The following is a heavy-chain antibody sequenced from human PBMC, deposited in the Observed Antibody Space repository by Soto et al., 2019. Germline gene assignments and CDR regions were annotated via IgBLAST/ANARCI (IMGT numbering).Heavy chain of an antibody. V-gene: IGHV4-4*07. CDR2: IYTSGST. CDR3: ATQSSGYGAGAFDI. CDR1: GGSISSYY. Sequence: LSLTCTVSGGSISSYYWSWIRQPAGKGLEWIGRIYTSGSTNYNPSLKSRVTMSVDTSKNQFSLKLSSVTAADTAVYYCATQSSGYGAGAFDISGQGTMVTV. J-gene: IGHJ3*02. D-gene: IGHD5-12*01.